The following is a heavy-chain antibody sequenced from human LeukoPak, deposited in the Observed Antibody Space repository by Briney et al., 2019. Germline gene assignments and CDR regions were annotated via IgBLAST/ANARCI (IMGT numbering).Heavy chain of an antibody. V-gene: IGHV3-7*01. J-gene: IGHJ4*02. D-gene: IGHD4/OR15-4a*01. CDR2: VKQDGSER. CDR3: AREGAYYLDS. Sequence: PGGSLRLSCAAPGFTFSSFWMSWVRQAPGKGLVWVANVKQDGSERYYVGSGRGRFTISRDNAKNSLYLQMNSLRAEDTAVYYCAREGAYYLDSWGQGSLVAVSS. CDR1: GFTFSSFW.